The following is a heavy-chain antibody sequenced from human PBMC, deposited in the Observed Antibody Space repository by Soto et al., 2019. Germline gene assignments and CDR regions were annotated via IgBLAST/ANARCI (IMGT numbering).Heavy chain of an antibody. CDR2: ISYDGSNK. Sequence: GGSLRLSCAASGFTFSSYAMHWVRQAPGKGLEWVAVISYDGSNKYYADSVKGRFTISRDNSKNTLYLQMNSLRAEDTAVYYCARVVVVIPPGYYYAMDVWGQGTTVPVSS. J-gene: IGHJ6*02. V-gene: IGHV3-30-3*01. CDR1: GFTFSSYA. CDR3: ARVVVVIPPGYYYAMDV. D-gene: IGHD3-22*01.